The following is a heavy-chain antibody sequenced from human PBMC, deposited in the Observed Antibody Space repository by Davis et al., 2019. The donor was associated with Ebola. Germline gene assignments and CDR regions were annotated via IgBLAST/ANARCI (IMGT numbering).Heavy chain of an antibody. V-gene: IGHV3-23*01. CDR2: ISGGGGIT. J-gene: IGHJ5*02. CDR3: ARGVMGIVGA. D-gene: IGHD1-26*01. Sequence: GESLKISCAASGFTFSNFVMSWVRQAPGKGLEWVSGISGGGGITYYADSVKGRFTISRDNSKNTLSLQMNSLRAEDTAVYYCARGVMGIVGAWGQGTLVTVSS. CDR1: GFTFSNFV.